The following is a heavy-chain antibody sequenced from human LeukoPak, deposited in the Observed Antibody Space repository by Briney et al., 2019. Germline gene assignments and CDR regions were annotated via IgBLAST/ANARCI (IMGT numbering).Heavy chain of an antibody. CDR2: IYYSGST. V-gene: IGHV4-30-4*01. CDR1: GGSISSGDYY. J-gene: IGHJ4*02. Sequence: SQTLSLTCTVSGGSISSGDYYWSWIRQPPGKGLEWIGYIYYSGSTYYNPSLKSRVTISVDTSKNQFSLKLSSVTAADTAVYYCARGRYYDSSDMKKKFDYWGQGTLVTVSS. D-gene: IGHD3-22*01. CDR3: ARGRYYDSSDMKKKFDY.